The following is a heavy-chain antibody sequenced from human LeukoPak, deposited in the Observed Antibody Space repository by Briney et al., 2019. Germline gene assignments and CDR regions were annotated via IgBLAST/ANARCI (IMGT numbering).Heavy chain of an antibody. CDR2: INPNSDGT. Sequence: RGASVKVSCKASGYTFTGYYIHWVRQAPGQGLEWMGWINPNSDGTDYAQKFQGRVTMTSDASINTAYMELSRLTSDDTAMYYCARGETWWEQRRYFDFWGQGTLATVSS. D-gene: IGHD1-26*01. J-gene: IGHJ4*02. CDR3: ARGETWWEQRRYFDF. CDR1: GYTFTGYY. V-gene: IGHV1-2*02.